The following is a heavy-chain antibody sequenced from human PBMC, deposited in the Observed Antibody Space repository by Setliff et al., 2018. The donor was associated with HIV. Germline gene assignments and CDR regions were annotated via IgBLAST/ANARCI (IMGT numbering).Heavy chain of an antibody. Sequence: KPSETLSLTCTVSGGSISSDSYYWSWIRQPAGKGLEWIGRIYTRGSSNYNPSLKIRVTISVDTSKNQFSLKLSSVTAADTSVYYCARSSGYYSTVFYWGQGTRVTVSS. CDR3: ARSSGYYSTVFY. D-gene: IGHD3-22*01. CDR1: GGSISSDSYY. V-gene: IGHV4-61*02. CDR2: IYTRGSS. J-gene: IGHJ4*02.